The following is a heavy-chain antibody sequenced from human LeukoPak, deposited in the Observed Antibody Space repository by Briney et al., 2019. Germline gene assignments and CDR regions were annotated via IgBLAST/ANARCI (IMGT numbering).Heavy chain of an antibody. J-gene: IGHJ5*02. V-gene: IGHV3-30-3*01. D-gene: IGHD4-17*01. CDR1: GFTFSSYA. Sequence: GRPLRLSCAASGFTFSSYAMHWVRQAPGKGLEGVAVISYDGGNKYYADSVKGRFTISRDNSKNTLYLQMNSLRAEDTAVYYCARDLCTVTTCDNWFDPWGQGTLVTVSS. CDR2: ISYDGGNK. CDR3: ARDLCTVTTCDNWFDP.